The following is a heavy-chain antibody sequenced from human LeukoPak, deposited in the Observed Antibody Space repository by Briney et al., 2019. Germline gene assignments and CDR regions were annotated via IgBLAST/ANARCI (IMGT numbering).Heavy chain of an antibody. J-gene: IGHJ6*03. Sequence: PGGSLRLSCAASGFTFSNYDIHWVRQAPGKGLEWVAFIRYDGSNKYYADSVRGRFTISRDNSKNTLYLQMNSLRAEDTAVYFCAKGSKAVLFTRDHYMDVWGKGTTVTISS. CDR3: AKGSKAVLFTRDHYMDV. D-gene: IGHD6-19*01. CDR2: IRYDGSNK. CDR1: GFTFSNYD. V-gene: IGHV3-30*02.